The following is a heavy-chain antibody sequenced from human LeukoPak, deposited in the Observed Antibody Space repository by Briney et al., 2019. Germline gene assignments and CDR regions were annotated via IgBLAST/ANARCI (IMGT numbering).Heavy chain of an antibody. Sequence: SETLSLTCAVHGGPFSGYSWNWIRQPPGMGLDWIGEVNHSGSTNYNPSLKSRVSISVDTAKNQFSLKLSSVTAADTSVYYCARGGYSGYRSRFDYWGQGTLVTVSS. J-gene: IGHJ4*02. CDR3: ARGGYSGYRSRFDY. CDR2: VNHSGST. CDR1: GGPFSGYS. V-gene: IGHV4-34*01. D-gene: IGHD5-12*01.